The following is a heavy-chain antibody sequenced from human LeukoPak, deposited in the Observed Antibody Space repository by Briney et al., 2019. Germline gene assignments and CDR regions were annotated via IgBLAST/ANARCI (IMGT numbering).Heavy chain of an antibody. CDR2: IRSDGTSK. J-gene: IGHJ4*02. Sequence: PGGSLRLSCAASGFTFSSYGMHWVRQAPGKGLEWVTFIRSDGTSKFYADSVKGRFTISRDNSKNTLYLQMNSLRADDTAVYYCARDVRLSGTVNDYWGQGTLVTVSS. V-gene: IGHV3-30*02. CDR1: GFTFSSYG. D-gene: IGHD6-13*01. CDR3: ARDVRLSGTVNDY.